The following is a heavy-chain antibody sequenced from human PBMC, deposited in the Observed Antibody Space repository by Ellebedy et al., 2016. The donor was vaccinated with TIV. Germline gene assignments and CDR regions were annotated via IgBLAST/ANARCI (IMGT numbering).Heavy chain of an antibody. CDR3: ARVGNRDGYNFADY. Sequence: AASVKVSCKASGGTFSSYAISWVRQAPGQGLEWMGRIIPILGIANYAQKFQGRVTITADKSTSTAYMELSSLRSEDTAVYYCARVGNRDGYNFADYWGQGTLVTVSS. CDR1: GGTFSSYA. CDR2: IIPILGIA. D-gene: IGHD5-24*01. V-gene: IGHV1-69*04. J-gene: IGHJ4*02.